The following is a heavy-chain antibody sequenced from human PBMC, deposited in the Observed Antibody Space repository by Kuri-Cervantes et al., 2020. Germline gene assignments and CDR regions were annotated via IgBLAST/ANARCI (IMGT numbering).Heavy chain of an antibody. CDR2: ISWNSVTM. D-gene: IGHD3-3*01. CDR3: AKDIGYNFWSGADAFDI. CDR1: RLTCGNYA. Sequence: SPKIYCASSRLTCGNYAMQWVRQAPGRGLEWVSGISWNSVTMAYADSVKGRFTTSRDNAKNSLYLQMNSLRAEDTALYYCAKDIGYNFWSGADAFDIWGQGTMVTVSS. V-gene: IGHV3-9*01. J-gene: IGHJ3*02.